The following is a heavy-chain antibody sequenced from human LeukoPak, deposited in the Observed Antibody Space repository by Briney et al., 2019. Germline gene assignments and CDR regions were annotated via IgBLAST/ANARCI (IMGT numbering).Heavy chain of an antibody. V-gene: IGHV3-23*01. CDR1: GFTFSDYA. CDR3: AKKGCTGTTCYLNS. D-gene: IGHD2-2*01. Sequence: PGGSLRLSCAASGFTFSDYAMSWVRQAPGKGLEWVSSISGGGGSTYYADSVKGRFTLSRDNSKNTLYLQMNSLRVDDTAVYYCAKKGCTGTTCYLNSWGQGTLLTVSS. CDR2: ISGGGGST. J-gene: IGHJ4*02.